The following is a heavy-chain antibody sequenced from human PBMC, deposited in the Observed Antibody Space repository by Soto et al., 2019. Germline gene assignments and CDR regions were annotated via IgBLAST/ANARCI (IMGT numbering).Heavy chain of an antibody. CDR1: GFTFSSYA. Sequence: PGGSLRLSCAASGFTFSSYAMSWVRQATGKGLEWVSGVGTVNNIHYAASVKGRFTLSRENAKNSLYLQMNRLRAEDSAVYYCVSGDTGWNYWGRGILVTVSA. D-gene: IGHD2-21*02. CDR2: VGTVNNI. CDR3: VSGDTGWNY. J-gene: IGHJ4*02. V-gene: IGHV3-13*01.